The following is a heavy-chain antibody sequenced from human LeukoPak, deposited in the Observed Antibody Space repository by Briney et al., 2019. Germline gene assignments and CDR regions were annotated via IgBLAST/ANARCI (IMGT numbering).Heavy chain of an antibody. Sequence: ASVKVSCKASGYTFTGYYMHWVRQAPGQGLEWMGLINPTGGSTGYAQKFQGRVTMTRDMSTSTDYMELSSLRTEDTAVYYCARDNSVGDNAWWFDPWGQGTLVTVSS. CDR2: INPTGGST. CDR1: GYTFTGYY. CDR3: ARDNSVGDNAWWFDP. V-gene: IGHV1-46*01. D-gene: IGHD1-26*01. J-gene: IGHJ5*02.